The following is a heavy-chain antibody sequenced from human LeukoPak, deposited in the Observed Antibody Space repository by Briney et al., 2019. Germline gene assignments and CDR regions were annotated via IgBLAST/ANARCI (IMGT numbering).Heavy chain of an antibody. CDR2: VDPTDSDV. V-gene: IGHV5-10-1*01. Sequence: GESLRISCKGSGFIFNTYWISWVRQMPGKGLEWMGIVDPTDSDVDYSPSFQGHVTISSDTSTSTVYVQWSSLKASDTAVYYCARRARYHSSFPLDFWGQGTQVIVSS. D-gene: IGHD6-13*01. J-gene: IGHJ4*02. CDR3: ARRARYHSSFPLDF. CDR1: GFIFNTYW.